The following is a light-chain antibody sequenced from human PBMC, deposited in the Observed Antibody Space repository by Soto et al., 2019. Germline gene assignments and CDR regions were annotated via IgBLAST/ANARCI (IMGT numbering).Light chain of an antibody. CDR1: QSISSH. J-gene: IGKJ1*01. V-gene: IGKV1-39*01. CDR3: QQSSSTPVT. CDR2: AAS. Sequence: DIQMTQSPSSLSASVGDRVTITCRASQSISSHLNWYQQKSGKAPKVLIYAASSLQSGVPSRFSGSGSGTDFTLTISSLQPEDFATYYCQQSSSTPVTFGQGTKVDIK.